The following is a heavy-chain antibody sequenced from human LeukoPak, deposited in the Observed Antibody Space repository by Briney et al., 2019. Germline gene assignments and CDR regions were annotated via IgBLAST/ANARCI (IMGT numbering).Heavy chain of an antibody. J-gene: IGHJ4*02. D-gene: IGHD2-2*01. CDR3: AKPPEYCSSTSCYFY. CDR2: ISYDGSNK. CDR1: GFTFSSYG. V-gene: IGHV3-30*18. Sequence: GRSLRLSCAVSGFTFSSYGMHWVRQAPGKGLEWVAVISYDGSNKYYADSVKGRFTISRDNSKNTLYLQMNSLRAEDTAAYYCAKPPEYCSSTSCYFYWGQGTLVTVSS.